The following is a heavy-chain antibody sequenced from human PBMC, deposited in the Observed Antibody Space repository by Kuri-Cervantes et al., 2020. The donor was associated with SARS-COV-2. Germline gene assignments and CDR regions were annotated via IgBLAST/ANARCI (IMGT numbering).Heavy chain of an antibody. CDR1: GFTFTSSA. V-gene: IGHV1-58*01. Sequence: SVKVSCKASGFTFTSSAVQWVRQARGQRLERIGWIVVGSGNTNYAQKFQERVTITRDMSTSTAYMELSSLRSEDTAVYYCAAEANYYDSSGYYQHAYWYFDLWGRGTRGTESS. D-gene: IGHD3-22*01. J-gene: IGHJ2*01. CDR2: IVVGSGNT. CDR3: AAEANYYDSSGYYQHAYWYFDL.